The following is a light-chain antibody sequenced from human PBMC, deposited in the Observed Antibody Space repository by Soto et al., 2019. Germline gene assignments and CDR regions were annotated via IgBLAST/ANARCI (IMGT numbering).Light chain of an antibody. V-gene: IGLV2-14*01. J-gene: IGLJ1*01. CDR3: SSYTSSSTLGV. Sequence: SVLTQPSSVSGAPVKAITISFPGTNKDVGGYNYVSWYQQHPGKAPKLMIYDVSNRPSGVSNRFSGSKSGNTASLTISGLQAEDEADYYCSSYTSSSTLGVFGTGTKVTVL. CDR1: NKDVGGYNY. CDR2: DVS.